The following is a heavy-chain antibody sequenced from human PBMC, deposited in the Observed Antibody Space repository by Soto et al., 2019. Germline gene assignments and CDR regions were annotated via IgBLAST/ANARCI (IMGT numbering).Heavy chain of an antibody. Sequence: GESLKISCQGSGYSFAINWIGWVRQMPGKGLEWMGIIYLGDSDTRYSPSFQGQVTISADKSLRTAYLQWTSLKASDTALYYCARTRSFTLGFYYDGMDVWGQGTTVTVSS. CDR2: IYLGDSDT. CDR3: ARTRSFTLGFYYDGMDV. J-gene: IGHJ6*02. CDR1: GYSFAINW. D-gene: IGHD6-6*01. V-gene: IGHV5-51*01.